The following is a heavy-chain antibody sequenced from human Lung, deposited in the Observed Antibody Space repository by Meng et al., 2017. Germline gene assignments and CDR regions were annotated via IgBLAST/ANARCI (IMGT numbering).Heavy chain of an antibody. J-gene: IGHJ4*02. CDR1: GGSFSDYY. CDR2: INHSGST. V-gene: IGHV4-34*01. D-gene: IGHD4-11*01. CDR3: ARGPTTMAHDFDY. Sequence: QVQLQQWGAGLVKPSETLSLTCVVSGGSFSDYYWSWSRQPPGKGLEWIGEINHSGSTNYNPSLESRATISVDTSQNNLSLKLSSVTAADSAVYYCARGPTTMAHDFDYWGQGTLVTVSS.